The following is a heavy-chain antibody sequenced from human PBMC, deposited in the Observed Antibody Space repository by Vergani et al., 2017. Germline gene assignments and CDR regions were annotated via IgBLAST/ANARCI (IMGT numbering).Heavy chain of an antibody. J-gene: IGHJ6*02. D-gene: IGHD3-10*01. CDR2: IIPILGIA. Sequence: QVQLVQSGAEVKKPGSSVKVSCKASGGTFSSYAISWVRQAPGQGLEWMGRIIPILGIANCAQKFQGRVTLTADKSTSTAYMELSSLRSEDTAVYYCARDKGWYYGSGLIHYYYGMDVWGQGTTVTVSS. CDR3: ARDKGWYYGSGLIHYYYGMDV. V-gene: IGHV1-69*04. CDR1: GGTFSSYA.